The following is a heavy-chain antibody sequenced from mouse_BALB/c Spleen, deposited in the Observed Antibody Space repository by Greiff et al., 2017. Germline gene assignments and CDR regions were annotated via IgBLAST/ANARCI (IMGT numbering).Heavy chain of an antibody. J-gene: IGHJ4*01. CDR2: INPYNDGT. CDR1: GYTFTSYV. CDR3: AREGYYGSSDYAMDY. V-gene: IGHV1-14*01. D-gene: IGHD1-1*01. Sequence: VQLKESGPELVKPGASVKMSCKASGYTFTSYVMHWVKQKPGQGLEWIGYINPYNDGTKYNEKFKGKATLTSDKSSSTAYMELSSLTSEDSAVYYCAREGYYGSSDYAMDYWGQGTSVTVSS.